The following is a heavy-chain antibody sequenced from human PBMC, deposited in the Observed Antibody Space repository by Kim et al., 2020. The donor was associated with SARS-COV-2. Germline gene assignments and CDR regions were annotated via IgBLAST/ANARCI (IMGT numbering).Heavy chain of an antibody. CDR1: GGSISSSSYY. V-gene: IGHV4-39*07. CDR2: IYYSGST. J-gene: IGHJ4*02. Sequence: SETLSLTCTVSGGSISSSSYYWGWIRQPPGKGLEWIGSIYYSGSTYYNPSLKSRVTISVDTSNNQFSLKLSSVTAADTAVYYCARDHPYYFDYWGQGTLVTVSS. CDR3: ARDHPYYFDY.